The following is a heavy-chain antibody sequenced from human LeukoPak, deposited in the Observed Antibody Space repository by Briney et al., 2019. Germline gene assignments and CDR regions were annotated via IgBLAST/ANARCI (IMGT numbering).Heavy chain of an antibody. CDR1: GHTFTGYY. J-gene: IGHJ4*02. D-gene: IGHD3-10*01. Sequence: ASVKVSCKASGHTFTGYYMHWVRQAPGHGLEWIGWINPNSGGTNYAQKFQGRVTMTRDTSISTAYMELSRLRSDDTAVYYCARDRGWFGGGWSYWGQGTLVTVSS. CDR2: INPNSGGT. CDR3: ARDRGWFGGGWSY. V-gene: IGHV1-2*02.